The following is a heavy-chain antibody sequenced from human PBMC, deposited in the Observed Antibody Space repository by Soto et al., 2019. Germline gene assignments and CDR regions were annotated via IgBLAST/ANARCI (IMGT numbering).Heavy chain of an antibody. CDR2: VFNSGST. CDR1: VDSIRTYF. D-gene: IGHD5-12*01. CDR3: ARARSGYNIDALDI. J-gene: IGHJ3*02. Sequence: SETLSLTCTFSVDSIRTYFWTCIRHPPGKGLEWIGYVFNSGSTNSNPSLTSRVTILLDTSRNQISLTLSSVTAADTAVYYCARARSGYNIDALDILGQGTMVIVSS. V-gene: IGHV4-59*01.